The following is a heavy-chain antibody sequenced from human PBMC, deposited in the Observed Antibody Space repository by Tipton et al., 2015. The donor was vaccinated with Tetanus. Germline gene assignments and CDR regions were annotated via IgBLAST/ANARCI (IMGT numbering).Heavy chain of an antibody. V-gene: IGHV4-61*08. D-gene: IGHD5-18*01. CDR1: GGSLRSGDHY. CDR3: ARGRGLGAYSYGFEC. J-gene: IGHJ4*02. CDR2: ISSRGTT. Sequence: GLVKPSETLSLTCSVSGGSLRSGDHYWSWIRQPPGKGLEWLAYISSRGTTNSNYSLQSQITISRDTSKNQCSLKLASVTAADAAVYVCARGRGLGAYSYGFECWGRGVLVIVSS.